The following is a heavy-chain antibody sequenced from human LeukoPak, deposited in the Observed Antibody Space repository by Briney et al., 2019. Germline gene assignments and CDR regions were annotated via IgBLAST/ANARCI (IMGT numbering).Heavy chain of an antibody. Sequence: GGSLRLSCAASGFTFSSYAMSWVRQAPGKGLEWVSLINDSGGNTYYADSVKGRFTISRDNSKNTLFLQMSSLRAEDTAVYYCAKTSAGIRGGYFDYWGQGTLITVSS. D-gene: IGHD3-10*01. V-gene: IGHV3-23*01. CDR3: AKTSAGIRGGYFDY. J-gene: IGHJ4*02. CDR1: GFTFSSYA. CDR2: INDSGGNT.